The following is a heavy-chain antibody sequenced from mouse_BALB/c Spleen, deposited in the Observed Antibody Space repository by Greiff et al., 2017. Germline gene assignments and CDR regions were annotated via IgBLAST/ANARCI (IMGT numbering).Heavy chain of an antibody. D-gene: IGHD2-14*01. CDR2: ISSGGGST. Sequence: EVMLVESGGGLVKPGGSLKLSCAASGFAFSSYDMSWVRQTPEKRLEWVAYISSGGGSTYYPDTVKGRFTISRDNAKNTLYLQMSSLKSEDTAMYYCARQSLYYRYLWYFDVWGAGTTVTVSS. CDR3: ARQSLYYRYLWYFDV. CDR1: GFAFSSYD. J-gene: IGHJ1*01. V-gene: IGHV5-12-1*01.